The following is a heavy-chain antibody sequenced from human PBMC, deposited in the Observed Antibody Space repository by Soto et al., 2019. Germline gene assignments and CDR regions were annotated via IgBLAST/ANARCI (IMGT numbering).Heavy chain of an antibody. V-gene: IGHV3-23*01. CDR2: ISGSGGST. J-gene: IGHJ6*03. D-gene: IGHD2-8*01. Sequence: EVQLLESGGGLVQPGGPLRLSCAASEFTFSSYAMSWVRQAPGKGLEWVSAISGSGGSTYYADSVKGRFTISGDNSKNMLYRQMNRLRVEDTAVYYCAKDGITEGYCTDGVCDHYYYYYYMDVWGKGTTVTVSS. CDR1: EFTFSSYA. CDR3: AKDGITEGYCTDGVCDHYYYYYYMDV.